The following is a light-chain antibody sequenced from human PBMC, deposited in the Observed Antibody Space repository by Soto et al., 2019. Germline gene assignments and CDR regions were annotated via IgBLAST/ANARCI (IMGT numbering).Light chain of an antibody. V-gene: IGLV1-44*01. CDR3: AVWDDSLIRPWV. J-gene: IGLJ3*02. Sequence: QSVLTQPPSASGTPGQRVTISCSGSSSSIGSNTVNWYQQLPGTAPTLLIYSNNQRPSGVPDRFSGSKSGTSASLAISGLQSEDEADYYCAVWDDSLIRPWVFGGGTQLTVL. CDR2: SNN. CDR1: SSSIGSNT.